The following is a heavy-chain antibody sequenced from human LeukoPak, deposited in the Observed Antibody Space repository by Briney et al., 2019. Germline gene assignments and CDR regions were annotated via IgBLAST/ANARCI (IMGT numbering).Heavy chain of an antibody. J-gene: IGHJ4*02. CDR3: ETSTGQQFIPYDY. Sequence: GGSLRLSCAASLFNVSSNYIPWIRPAPGKGVEWVSLIYGAEAAYYAESVRGRFMIYRDNLTNSLFIQMNSLRVEDTAVYECETSTGQQFIPYDYWGQGTHVTVSS. CDR2: IYGAEAA. D-gene: IGHD6-13*01. V-gene: IGHV3-66*02. CDR1: LFNVSSNY.